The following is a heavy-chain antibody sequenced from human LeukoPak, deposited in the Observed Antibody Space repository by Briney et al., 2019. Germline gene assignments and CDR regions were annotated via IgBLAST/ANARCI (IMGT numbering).Heavy chain of an antibody. CDR1: GGSISTYY. V-gene: IGHV4-59*01. CDR3: ARANRAVFDY. CDR2: ISYSGST. Sequence: SETLSLTCTVSGGSISTYYWSWIRQPPGKGLEWIGYISYSGSTNYNPSLKSRVTISLDTSKNQFSLKLSSVTAADTAVYYCARANRAVFDYWGQGTLVTVSS. J-gene: IGHJ4*02.